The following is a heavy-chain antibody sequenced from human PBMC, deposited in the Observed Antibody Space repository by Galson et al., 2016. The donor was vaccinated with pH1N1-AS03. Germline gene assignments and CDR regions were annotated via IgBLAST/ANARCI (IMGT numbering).Heavy chain of an antibody. J-gene: IGHJ4*02. CDR3: ARVLVGAAGCDY. Sequence: SLRLSCAVSGFIFSHYWMYWVRQAPGKGLEWVSRINSDGRDTYYADSVKGRSTISRNNAKNTLFLQMNSLRVDDTALYYCARVLVGAAGCDYWGQGTLVTVSS. D-gene: IGHD2-15*01. CDR1: GFIFSHYW. CDR2: INSDGRDT. V-gene: IGHV3-74*01.